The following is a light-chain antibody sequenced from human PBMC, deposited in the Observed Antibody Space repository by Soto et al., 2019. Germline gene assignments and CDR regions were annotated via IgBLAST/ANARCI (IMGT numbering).Light chain of an antibody. Sequence: QSALTQPASVSGSPGQSITISCTGTNSDVGIYKYVSWYQQHPGKAPNLMIYEVANRPSGVSNRFSGSKSGNTASLTISGLQAEDEADYYCSSFTSSSTVVFGGGTKVTVL. CDR2: EVA. CDR1: NSDVGIYKY. J-gene: IGLJ2*01. CDR3: SSFTSSSTVV. V-gene: IGLV2-14*01.